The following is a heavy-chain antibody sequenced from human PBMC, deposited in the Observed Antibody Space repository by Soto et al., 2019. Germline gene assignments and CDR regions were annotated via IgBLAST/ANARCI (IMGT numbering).Heavy chain of an antibody. J-gene: IGHJ6*02. CDR3: TRRGGNYYYGMDC. CDR1: GFTFGDYA. D-gene: IGHD3-16*01. Sequence: GGSLRLSCTASGFTFGDYAMSWFRQAPGKGLEWVGFIRSKAYGGTTEYAASVKGRFTISRDDSKSIAYLQMNSLKTEDTAVYYWTRRGGNYYYGMDCWGQGTTVTVSS. CDR2: IRSKAYGGTT. V-gene: IGHV3-49*03.